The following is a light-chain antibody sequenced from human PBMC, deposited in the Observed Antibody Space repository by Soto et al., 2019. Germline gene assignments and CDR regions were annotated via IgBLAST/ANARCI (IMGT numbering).Light chain of an antibody. J-gene: IGKJ4*01. CDR1: QSVGSK. CDR2: GAS. CDR3: QQYNNWPLT. V-gene: IGKV3D-15*01. Sequence: EIGITQSPATLSLTKREGATLSCRASQSVGSKLAWYQQKPGQAPRLLIYGASTRATGIPASFSGSGSGTEFTLTISSLQSEDFAVYYCQQYNNWPLTSGGGTKVDIK.